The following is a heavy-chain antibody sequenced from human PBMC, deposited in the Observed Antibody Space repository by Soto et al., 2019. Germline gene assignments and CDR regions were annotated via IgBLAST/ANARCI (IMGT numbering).Heavy chain of an antibody. J-gene: IGHJ6*02. V-gene: IGHV1-8*01. CDR1: GYTFTSYD. CDR3: ARVAYSSSWYQTYGMDV. Sequence: QVQLVQSGAEVKKPGASVKVSCKASGYTFTSYDINWVRQATGQGLEWMGWMNPNSGNTGYAQKFQGRITTTRNTSISTAYMELSSLRSEDTAVYYCARVAYSSSWYQTYGMDVWGQGTTVTVSS. D-gene: IGHD6-13*01. CDR2: MNPNSGNT.